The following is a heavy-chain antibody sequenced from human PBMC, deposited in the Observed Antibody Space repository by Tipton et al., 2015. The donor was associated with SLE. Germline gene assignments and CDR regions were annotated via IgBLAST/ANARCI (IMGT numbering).Heavy chain of an antibody. V-gene: IGHV4-59*12. J-gene: IGHJ4*02. Sequence: TLSLTCTVSGGSINNYYWSWIRQPPGKGLEWIGYIYHSGSTYYNPSLKSRVTISVDRSKNQFSLNLSSVTAADTAVYYCARDRDYDSTLDYWGQGTLVTVSS. D-gene: IGHD3-22*01. CDR3: ARDRDYDSTLDY. CDR1: GGSINNYY. CDR2: IYHSGST.